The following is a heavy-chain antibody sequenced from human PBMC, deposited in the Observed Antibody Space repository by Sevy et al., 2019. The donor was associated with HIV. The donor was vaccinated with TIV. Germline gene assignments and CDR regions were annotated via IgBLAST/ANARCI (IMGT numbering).Heavy chain of an antibody. V-gene: IGHV3-23*01. CDR2: ISNSGANT. Sequence: GGSLRLSCAASGFTFTNYGMHWVRQAPGKGLEWVSGISNSGANTYYADSVRGRFTFSRDNSKNTGYLQLNSLRAEDTAIYYCAKEWTLLSDWYGEFDYWGQGTLVTVSS. CDR1: GFTFTNYG. CDR3: AKEWTLLSDWYGEFDY. D-gene: IGHD6-19*01. J-gene: IGHJ4*02.